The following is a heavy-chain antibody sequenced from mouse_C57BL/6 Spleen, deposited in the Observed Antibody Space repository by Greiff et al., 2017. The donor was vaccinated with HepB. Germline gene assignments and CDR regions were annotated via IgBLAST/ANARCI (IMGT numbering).Heavy chain of an antibody. CDR3: ARGDWAVYYFDY. Sequence: VQLQQSGAELVRPGASVKLSCKASGYTFTDYYINWVKQRPGQGLEWIARIYPGSGNTYYNEKFKGKATLTAEKSSSTAYMQLSSLTSEDSAVYFCARGDWAVYYFDYWGQGTTLTVSS. CDR2: IYPGSGNT. CDR1: GYTFTDYY. V-gene: IGHV1-76*01. D-gene: IGHD4-1*01. J-gene: IGHJ2*01.